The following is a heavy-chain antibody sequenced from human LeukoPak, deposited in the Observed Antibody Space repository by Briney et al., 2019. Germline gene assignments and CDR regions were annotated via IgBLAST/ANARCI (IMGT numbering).Heavy chain of an antibody. CDR1: GFTFSSYG. Sequence: PGGSLRLSCAASGFTFSSYGMTWVRQAPGRGLEWVANIKENGNEKNYADSVKGRFTISRDNAKNSVHLQMNILRAEDTAVYYCARDRTYFYDSSGPFYDAYDIWGHGTMVTVSS. J-gene: IGHJ3*02. CDR2: IKENGNEK. CDR3: ARDRTYFYDSSGPFYDAYDI. V-gene: IGHV3-7*05. D-gene: IGHD3-22*01.